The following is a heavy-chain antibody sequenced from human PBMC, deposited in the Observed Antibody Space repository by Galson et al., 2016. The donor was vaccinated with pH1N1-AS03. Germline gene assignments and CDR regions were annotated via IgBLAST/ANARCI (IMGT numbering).Heavy chain of an antibody. V-gene: IGHV3-48*02. CDR2: INSGSYII. CDR3: ARDSNAGRTFDY. CDR1: GFTFNSYH. D-gene: IGHD1-26*01. Sequence: SLRLSCAASGFTFNSYHMSWVRQAPGKGLEWVSYINSGSYIIHYADSVKGRFTISRDNAKNSLYLQMDSLRDEDTATYFCARDSNAGRTFDYWGRGAMVTVSS. J-gene: IGHJ4*02.